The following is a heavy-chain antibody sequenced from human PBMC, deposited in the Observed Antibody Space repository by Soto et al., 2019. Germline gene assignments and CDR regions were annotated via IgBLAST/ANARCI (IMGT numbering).Heavy chain of an antibody. V-gene: IGHV3-48*02. CDR3: AGDPRSXDFWSGYKLLKAYGMDV. CDR1: GFTFSGYS. Sequence: GGSLRLSCAASGFTFSGYSMNWVRQAPGKGLEWVSYISSSSSTIYYADSVKGRFTISRDNAKNSLYLQMNSLRDEDTAVYYCAGDPRSXDFWSGYKLLKAYGMDVWGQGTTVTVSS. J-gene: IGHJ6*02. D-gene: IGHD3-3*01. CDR2: ISSSSSTI.